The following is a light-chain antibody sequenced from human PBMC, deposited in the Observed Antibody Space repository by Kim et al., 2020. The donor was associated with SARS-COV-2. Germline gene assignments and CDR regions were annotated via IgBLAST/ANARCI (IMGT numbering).Light chain of an antibody. V-gene: IGKV3-20*01. Sequence: SPAERATLSCRASPSVSNHFLAWYHQKPGQAPRLLIYGSSRRATGIPDRFSGSGSGTGLTLSINRLEPEDFAVYYCQQYGTSPETFGGGTKVDIK. CDR1: PSVSNHF. CDR3: QQYGTSPET. CDR2: GSS. J-gene: IGKJ4*01.